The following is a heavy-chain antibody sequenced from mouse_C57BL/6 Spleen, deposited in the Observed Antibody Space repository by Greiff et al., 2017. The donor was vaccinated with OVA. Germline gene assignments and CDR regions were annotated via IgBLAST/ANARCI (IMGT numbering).Heavy chain of an antibody. D-gene: IGHD2-10*02. V-gene: IGHV1-18*01. CDR1: GYTFTDYN. J-gene: IGHJ4*01. CDR2: INPNNGGT. Sequence: EVQLQQSGPELVKPGASVKIPCKASGYTFTDYNMDWVKQSHGKSLEWIGDINPNNGGTIYNQKFKGKATLTVDKSSSTAYMELRSLTSEDTAVYYCARWRYDYYAMDYWGQGTSVTVSS. CDR3: ARWRYDYYAMDY.